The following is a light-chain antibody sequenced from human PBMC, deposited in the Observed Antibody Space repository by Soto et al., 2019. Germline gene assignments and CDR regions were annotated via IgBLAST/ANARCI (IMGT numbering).Light chain of an antibody. CDR3: QKYTNVPA. Sequence: DIQMTQSPSSLSASVGDRVTITCRASQGISNYLAWYQQIPGKVPKLLISAASTLQSGVPSRFSVSGTRTDFTLTISSLQPEDVATYYCQKYTNVPAFGGGPKVEIK. V-gene: IGKV1-27*01. CDR1: QGISNY. CDR2: AAS. J-gene: IGKJ4*01.